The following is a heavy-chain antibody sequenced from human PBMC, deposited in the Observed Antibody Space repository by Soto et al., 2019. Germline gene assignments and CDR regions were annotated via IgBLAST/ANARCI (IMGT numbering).Heavy chain of an antibody. V-gene: IGHV3-48*02. CDR3: AEGIPGNS. J-gene: IGHJ5*01. Sequence: EVQLVESGGGSVQPGGTMRLSCAASGVTFSSQSINWVRQAPGNGLEWVSYISGSTGTIFYADSVMGRFTNSRDNAKNSLYVQMNRLRDEDTAVYYCAEGIPGNSRGQGTLVAVSS. D-gene: IGHD2-21*01. CDR2: ISGSTGTI. CDR1: GVTFSSQS.